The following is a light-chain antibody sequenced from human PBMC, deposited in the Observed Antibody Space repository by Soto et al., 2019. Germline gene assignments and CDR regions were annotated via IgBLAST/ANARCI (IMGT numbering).Light chain of an antibody. V-gene: IGKV3-15*01. Sequence: IVMTQSPATLSVSPGDVATLSCWAIQNVLNNLACYQQKPGQAPRLLIYAASTRATGIPARFSGTGSGTAFTLTISSLQSEDFAVYYSQQYNNXPLTFGGGTKV. CDR2: AAS. CDR1: QNVLNN. CDR3: QQYNNXPLT. J-gene: IGKJ4*01.